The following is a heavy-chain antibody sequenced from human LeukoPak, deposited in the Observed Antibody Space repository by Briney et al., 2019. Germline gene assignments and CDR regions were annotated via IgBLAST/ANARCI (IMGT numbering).Heavy chain of an antibody. J-gene: IGHJ4*02. CDR1: GYSISSGYY. CDR3: AILHSGSCPGCSDY. CDR2: IYYSGST. D-gene: IGHD6-13*01. Sequence: PSETLSLTCTVSGYSISSGYYWGWIRQPPGKGLGWIGSIYYSGSTYYNPSLKSRVTISVDTSKNQFSLKLSSVTAADTAVYYCAILHSGSCPGCSDYWGQGTLVTVSS. V-gene: IGHV4-38-2*02.